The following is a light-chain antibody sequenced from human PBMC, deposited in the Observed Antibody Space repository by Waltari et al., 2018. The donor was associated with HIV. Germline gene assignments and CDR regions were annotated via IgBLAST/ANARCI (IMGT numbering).Light chain of an antibody. CDR2: EVK. V-gene: IGLV2-14*01. CDR3: SSYSASGTLVL. CDR1: SSDVGASDS. Sequence: QSALTQPASVSGSPGQSISISCSGTSSDVGASDSASWYHQHPGEAPTLILYEVKKRPSGISNRFSGSKSGNTASLTISGLQVEDEAHYYCSSYSASGTLVLFGGGTRLTVL. J-gene: IGLJ2*01.